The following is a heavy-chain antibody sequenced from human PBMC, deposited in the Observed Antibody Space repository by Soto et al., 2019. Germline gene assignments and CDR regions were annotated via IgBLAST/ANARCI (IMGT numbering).Heavy chain of an antibody. CDR1: GGSISSSSYY. J-gene: IGHJ4*02. Sequence: SSETLSLTCTVSGGSISSSSYYWGWIRQPPGKGLEWIGSIYYSGSTYYNPSLKSRVTISVDTSKNQFFLKLSSVTAADTAVYYCARHESRGYSYGYLDYWGQGTMVTVSS. CDR3: ARHESRGYSYGYLDY. CDR2: IYYSGST. D-gene: IGHD5-18*01. V-gene: IGHV4-39*01.